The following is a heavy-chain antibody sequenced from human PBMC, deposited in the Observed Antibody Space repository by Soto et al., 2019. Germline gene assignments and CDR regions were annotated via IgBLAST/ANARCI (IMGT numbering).Heavy chain of an antibody. CDR3: ASGRVVVVITGFDAFDI. Sequence: ASVKVSCKACGGTVSSYAISGVRQAPGQGLEWMGGIIPIFGTANYAQKFQGRVTITADKSTSTAYMELSSLRSEDTAVYYCASGRVVVVITGFDAFDIWGQGTMVTVSS. V-gene: IGHV1-69*06. J-gene: IGHJ3*02. D-gene: IGHD3-22*01. CDR2: IIPIFGTA. CDR1: GGTVSSYA.